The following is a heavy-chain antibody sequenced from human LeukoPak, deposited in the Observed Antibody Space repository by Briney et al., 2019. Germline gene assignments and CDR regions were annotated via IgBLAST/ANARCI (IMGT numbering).Heavy chain of an antibody. D-gene: IGHD3-22*01. CDR3: AKVVNYYDSSGYFDY. CDR1: GGSFSGYY. Sequence: PSETLSLTCAVYGGSFSGYYWSWIRQPPGKGLEWVSAISGSGGSTYYADSVKGRFTISRDNSKNTLYLQMNSLRAEDTAVYYCAKVVNYYDSSGYFDYWGQGTLVTVSS. J-gene: IGHJ4*02. CDR2: ISGSGGST. V-gene: IGHV3-23*01.